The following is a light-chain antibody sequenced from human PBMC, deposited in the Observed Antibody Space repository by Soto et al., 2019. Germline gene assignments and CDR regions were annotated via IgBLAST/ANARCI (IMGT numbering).Light chain of an antibody. J-gene: IGKJ1*01. V-gene: IGKV1-5*01. Sequence: DIQMTQSPSTLSASAGDRVTITCRASQSISSWLAWYQQKPGKAPKLLIYDASSLESGVPSRFSGIGSGTEFTLTINILQPDDFATYYCQQYNSYPGTFGQGTKV. CDR1: QSISSW. CDR3: QQYNSYPGT. CDR2: DAS.